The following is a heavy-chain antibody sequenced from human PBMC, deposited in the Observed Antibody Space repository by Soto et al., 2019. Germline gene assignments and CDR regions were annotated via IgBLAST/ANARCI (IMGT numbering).Heavy chain of an antibody. Sequence: GESLKISCRTSGYRFTSYWIAWVRQMPGKGLEWMGIIFPSDSDTRYSPSFQGQVTISADRFTSTVFLQWASLKASDTAVYFCARKDKSGYFNWFDPWGQGPMVTVSS. CDR3: ARKDKSGYFNWFDP. J-gene: IGHJ5*02. CDR2: IFPSDSDT. CDR1: GYRFTSYW. V-gene: IGHV5-51*01. D-gene: IGHD3-22*01.